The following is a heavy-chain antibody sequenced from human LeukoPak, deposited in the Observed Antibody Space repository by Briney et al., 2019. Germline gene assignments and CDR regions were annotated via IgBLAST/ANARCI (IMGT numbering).Heavy chain of an antibody. Sequence: GASVKVSCKASGYTFTSYGISWVRQAPGQGLEWMGWISAYNGNTNYAQKLQGRVTMTTDTSTSTAYMELRGLRSDDTAVYYCARGRDIVVVPAAMEDWFDPWGQGTLVTVSS. V-gene: IGHV1-18*01. J-gene: IGHJ5*02. CDR1: GYTFTSYG. CDR3: ARGRDIVVVPAAMEDWFDP. CDR2: ISAYNGNT. D-gene: IGHD2-2*01.